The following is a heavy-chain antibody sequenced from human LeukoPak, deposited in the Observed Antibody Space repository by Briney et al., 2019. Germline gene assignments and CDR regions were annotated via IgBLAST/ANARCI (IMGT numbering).Heavy chain of an antibody. D-gene: IGHD5-18*01. CDR1: GGSISSSYY. J-gene: IGHJ6*02. CDR2: IYYSGST. V-gene: IGHV4-59*08. CDR3: ARSPYSSPGPYYYGMDV. Sequence: SETLSLTCTVSGGSISSSYYWSWIRQPPGKGLEWIGYIYYSGSTNYNPSLKSRVTISVDTSKNQFSLKLSSVTAADTAVYYCARSPYSSPGPYYYGMDVWGQGTTVTVSS.